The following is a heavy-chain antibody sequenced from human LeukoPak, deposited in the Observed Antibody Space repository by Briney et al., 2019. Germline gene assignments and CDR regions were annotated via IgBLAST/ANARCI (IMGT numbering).Heavy chain of an antibody. V-gene: IGHV3-30-3*01. CDR3: ARGDFYGGNYYDY. Sequence: GRSLRLSCAASGFTLSSYAMHWVRQAPGKGLEWVAVISYDGSNKYYADSVKGRFTISRDNSKNTLYLQMNSLRAEDTAVYYCARGDFYGGNYYDYWGQGTLVTVSS. D-gene: IGHD4-23*01. CDR2: ISYDGSNK. J-gene: IGHJ4*02. CDR1: GFTLSSYA.